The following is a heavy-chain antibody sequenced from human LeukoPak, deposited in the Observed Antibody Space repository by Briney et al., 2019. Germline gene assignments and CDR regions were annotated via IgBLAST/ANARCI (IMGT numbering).Heavy chain of an antibody. D-gene: IGHD3-10*01. CDR3: ARDYHGSGSLTTFDY. Sequence: ASVKVSCKASGYTFTSFYMHWVRQAPGQGLEWMGIINPRGGSTTSAQKFQGRVTLTRDTSTTTVYMELSCLRSEDTAVYYCARDYHGSGSLTTFDYWGQGTLVTVSS. CDR1: GYTFTSFY. V-gene: IGHV1-46*01. CDR2: INPRGGST. J-gene: IGHJ4*02.